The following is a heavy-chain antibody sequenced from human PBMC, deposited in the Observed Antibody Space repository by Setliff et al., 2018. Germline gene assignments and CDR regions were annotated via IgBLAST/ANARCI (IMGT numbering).Heavy chain of an antibody. CDR2: FDPEDGET. CDR3: TRYRVVPAALNWFDP. CDR1: GYRLIEVS. Sequence: GASVKVSCKVSGYRLIEVSMHWVRQAPGKGLEWMGGFDPEDGETIYAQKFQGRVTMTEDTSTDTAYMELSSLRSEDTAVYYCTRYRVVPAALNWFDPWGQGTLVTVSS. V-gene: IGHV1-24*01. J-gene: IGHJ5*02. D-gene: IGHD2-2*01.